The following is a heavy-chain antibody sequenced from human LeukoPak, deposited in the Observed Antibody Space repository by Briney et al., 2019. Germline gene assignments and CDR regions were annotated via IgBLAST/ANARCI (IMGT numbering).Heavy chain of an antibody. V-gene: IGHV3-30*02. J-gene: IGHJ5*02. CDR2: IRSDGKYK. CDR1: GFNFRSYG. Sequence: GGSLRLSCAASGFNFRSYGMHWVRPTPGKGLEWLAYIRSDGKYKPYADSVKGRFTISRDNSKNTMYLQMNSLRVDDTAVYYCASRPTRGRFDPWGQGALVTVSS. D-gene: IGHD5-12*01. CDR3: ASRPTRGRFDP.